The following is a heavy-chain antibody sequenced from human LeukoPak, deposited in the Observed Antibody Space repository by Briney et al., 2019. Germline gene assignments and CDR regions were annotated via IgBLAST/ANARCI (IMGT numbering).Heavy chain of an antibody. V-gene: IGHV3-73*01. CDR2: IRTKKNTYAT. J-gene: IGHJ4*02. D-gene: IGHD2/OR15-2a*01. Sequence: GGSLRLSCAASGFSFSDSALHWVRQASGKGPEWLGRIRTKKNTYATAYAASLKGRFTISRDDSNNTVYLQMSSLKTDDTAVYYCTRKNNVDFSEYWFEFDHWGLGTLVTVSS. CDR3: TRKNNVDFSEYWFEFDH. CDR1: GFSFSDSA.